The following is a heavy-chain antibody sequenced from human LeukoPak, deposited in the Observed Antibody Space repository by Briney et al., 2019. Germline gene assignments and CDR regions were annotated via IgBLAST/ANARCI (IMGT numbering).Heavy chain of an antibody. CDR1: GYSFTSYW. J-gene: IGHJ5*02. Sequence: GEALQISCKGSGYSFTSYWISWVRQMPGQGLEWMGWIDPSESYTNSSPSFQSHVTISADNSISTDYLQWSSLKASDTAMYYCAITGPGYSSSWGWFDPWGQGTLVTVSS. V-gene: IGHV5-10-1*01. CDR2: IDPSESYT. D-gene: IGHD6-13*01. CDR3: AITGPGYSSSWGWFDP.